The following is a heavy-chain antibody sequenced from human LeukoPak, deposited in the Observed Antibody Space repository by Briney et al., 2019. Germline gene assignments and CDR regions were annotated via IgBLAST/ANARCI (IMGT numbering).Heavy chain of an antibody. CDR1: GFTFSTYA. J-gene: IGHJ4*02. V-gene: IGHV3-23*01. CDR3: AIDPNWGTHS. D-gene: IGHD7-27*01. CDR2: ISGGGSYT. Sequence: GGSLRLSCAASGFTFSTYAMTWVRQAPGKGLEWVSGISGGGSYTYYADSVKGRFTISRDNSKNALYLQMNSLRVEDTAVYYCAIDPNWGTHSWGQGVLVTVSS.